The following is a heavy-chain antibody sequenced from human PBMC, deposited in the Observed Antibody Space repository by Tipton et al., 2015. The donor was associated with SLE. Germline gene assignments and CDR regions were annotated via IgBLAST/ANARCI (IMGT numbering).Heavy chain of an antibody. CDR1: GYFFTSDW. CDR2: IYPSDSDT. V-gene: IGHV5-51*03. J-gene: IGHJ4*02. Sequence: QLVQSGAEVRKPGESLKISCRASGYFFTSDWIGWVRQMPGKGLEWMAIIYPSDSDTRYSPSFQGQVTISVDKSMNTAYLQWSRLRTSDTAMYYCARSAGGTHSSGYYVDYWGQGTLVTVSS. CDR3: ARSAGGTHSSGYYVDY. D-gene: IGHD3-22*01.